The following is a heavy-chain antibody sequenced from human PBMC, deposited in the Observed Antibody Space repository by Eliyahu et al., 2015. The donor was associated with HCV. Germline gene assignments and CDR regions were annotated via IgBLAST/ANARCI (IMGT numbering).Heavy chain of an antibody. CDR3: ARDRTAYYYYGMDV. V-gene: IGHV3-21*01. J-gene: IGHJ6*02. CDR1: GFTXSSYS. CDR2: ISSSSSYI. D-gene: IGHD2-2*01. Sequence: EVQLVESGGGLVKPGGSLRLSCAASGFTXSSYSMNWVRQAPGKGLEWVSSISSSSSYIYYADSVKGRFTISRDNAKNSLYLQMNSLRAEDTAVYYCARDRTAYYYYGMDVWGQGTTVTVSS.